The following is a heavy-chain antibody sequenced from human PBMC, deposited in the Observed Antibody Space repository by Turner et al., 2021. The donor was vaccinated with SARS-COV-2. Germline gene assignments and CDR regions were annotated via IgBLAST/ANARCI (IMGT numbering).Heavy chain of an antibody. CDR1: GFTFSRYW. CDR3: AGDMTWPSDY. V-gene: IGHV3-74*01. CDR2: INQDGIRI. J-gene: IGHJ4*02. Sequence: EVQLVESGGGLVQPGWSLRLSCAASGFTFSRYWMHWVRQHPGKGLIWVSRINQDGIRIDDANSVKCRFTISRDNANNTLYLQMNSRRAEDTTFYYCAGDMTWPSDYWGQGTLVTVSS. D-gene: IGHD2-21*02.